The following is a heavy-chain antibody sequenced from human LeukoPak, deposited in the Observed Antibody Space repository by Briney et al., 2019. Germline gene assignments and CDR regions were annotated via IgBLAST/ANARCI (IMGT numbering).Heavy chain of an antibody. Sequence: PGGSLRLSCAASGFAFDDYAMHWVRQAPGKGLEWVSGISWNSGSIGYADSVKGRFTISRDNAKNSLYLQMNSLRAEDTALYYCAKDGGYCSGGSCYLEPGDYYYYGMDVWGQGTTVTVSS. D-gene: IGHD2-15*01. CDR3: AKDGGYCSGGSCYLEPGDYYYYGMDV. V-gene: IGHV3-9*01. CDR2: ISWNSGSI. CDR1: GFAFDDYA. J-gene: IGHJ6*02.